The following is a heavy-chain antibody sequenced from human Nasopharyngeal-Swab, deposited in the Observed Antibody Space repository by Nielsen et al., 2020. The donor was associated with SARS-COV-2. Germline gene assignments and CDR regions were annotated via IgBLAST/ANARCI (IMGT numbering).Heavy chain of an antibody. D-gene: IGHD1-26*01. CDR1: GFTFSSYA. Sequence: GGSLRLSCAASGFTFSSYAMHWVRQAPGKGLEWVAVISYDGSNKYYADSVKGRFTISRDNSKNTLYPQMNSLRAEDTAVYYCARASSGSYWSAFDIWGQGTMVTVSS. J-gene: IGHJ3*02. CDR3: ARASSGSYWSAFDI. CDR2: ISYDGSNK. V-gene: IGHV3-30-3*01.